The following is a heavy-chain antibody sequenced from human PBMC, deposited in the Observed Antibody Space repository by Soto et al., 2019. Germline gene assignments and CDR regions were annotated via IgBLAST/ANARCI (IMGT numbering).Heavy chain of an antibody. J-gene: IGHJ4*02. CDR3: ARLDCSGGACYSWQGYFDY. CDR2: FYYSGST. CDR1: GGSISSGGYY. Sequence: SETLSLTCTVSGGSISSGGYYWNWIRQHPGTGLEWIGYFYYSGSTYYNPSLKSRVTISVDTSKNQFSLRLNSVTPADTAVYYCARLDCSGGACYSWQGYFDYWGRGSLVTVSS. D-gene: IGHD2-15*01. V-gene: IGHV4-31*03.